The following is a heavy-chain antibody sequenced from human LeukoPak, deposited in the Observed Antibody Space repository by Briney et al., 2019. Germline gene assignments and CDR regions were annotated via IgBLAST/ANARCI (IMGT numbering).Heavy chain of an antibody. J-gene: IGHJ4*02. V-gene: IGHV3-15*01. CDR1: GFIFTDVW. CDR2: IKSKSDGGTI. CDR3: TTDLDY. Sequence: SGGSLRLSCAGAGFIFTDVWMSWVRQAPGKGLEWVGRIKSKSDGGTIDYAAPVKGRITVSRDDSRKTLSLELNILKTEDTGLYYCTTDLDYWVQGSLVTVSS.